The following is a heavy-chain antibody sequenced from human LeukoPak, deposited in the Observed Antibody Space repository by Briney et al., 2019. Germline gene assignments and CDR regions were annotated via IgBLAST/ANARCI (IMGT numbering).Heavy chain of an antibody. CDR3: ARAWSRYCSSTSCYAGDY. V-gene: IGHV3-21*04. CDR1: GFTFSSYS. D-gene: IGHD2-2*01. CDR2: ISSSGNYI. J-gene: IGHJ4*02. Sequence: PGGSLRLSCAASGFTFSSYSMNWVRLAPGKGLQWVSSISSSGNYIFYADSVKGRFTISRDNAKNSLYLQMNSLRAEDTAVYYCARAWSRYCSSTSCYAGDYWGRGTLVTVSS.